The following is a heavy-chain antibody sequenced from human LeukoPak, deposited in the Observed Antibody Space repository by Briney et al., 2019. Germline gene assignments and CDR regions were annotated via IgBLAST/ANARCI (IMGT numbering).Heavy chain of an antibody. J-gene: IGHJ3*02. D-gene: IGHD3-10*01. Sequence: SETLSLTCTVSGGSITSSSHYWGWIRQPPGKGLEWIGSIYYSGDTYYNPSLKSRVTISVDTSKSQFSLRLSSVTAADTAVYYCARQRFGAFDIWGQGTMVTVSS. CDR1: GGSITSSSHY. CDR3: ARQRFGAFDI. V-gene: IGHV4-39*01. CDR2: IYYSGDT.